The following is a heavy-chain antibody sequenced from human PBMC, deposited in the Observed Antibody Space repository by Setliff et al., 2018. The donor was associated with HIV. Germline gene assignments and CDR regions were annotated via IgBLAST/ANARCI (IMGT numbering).Heavy chain of an antibody. V-gene: IGHV3-43*01. J-gene: IGHJ4*02. CDR2: ISWDGDMT. CDR1: GFTFGDYT. CDR3: AKDGWGYDYVGAYYFDY. Sequence: GGSLRLSCAASGFTFGDYTMHWVRQAPGKGLEWVSLISWDGDMTYYADSVKGRFTISRDNSKNSLYLQMNSLTTEDTGLYYCAKDGWGYDYVGAYYFDYWGQGTPVTVSS. D-gene: IGHD5-12*01.